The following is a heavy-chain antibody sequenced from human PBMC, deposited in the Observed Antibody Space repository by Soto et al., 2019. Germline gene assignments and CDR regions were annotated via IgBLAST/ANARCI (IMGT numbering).Heavy chain of an antibody. V-gene: IGHV4-31*03. CDR2: IYYSGST. J-gene: IGHJ4*02. Sequence: SETLSLTCTASGGSISSGGYYWSWIRQHPGKGLEWIGYIYYSGSTYYNPSLKSRVTISVDTSKNQFSLKLSSVTAADTAVYYCARAHRASRSDRLIYYFDYWGQGTLVTVSS. CDR3: ARAHRASRSDRLIYYFDY. CDR1: GGSISSGGYY. D-gene: IGHD2-21*01.